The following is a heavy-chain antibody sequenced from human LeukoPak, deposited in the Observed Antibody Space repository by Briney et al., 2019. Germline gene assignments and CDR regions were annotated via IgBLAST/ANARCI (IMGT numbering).Heavy chain of an antibody. CDR2: IYVTGNT. D-gene: IGHD2-2*01. Sequence: SQTLXLTXXXSGASISSDYYYWSWIRQPPGKGLEWIGSIYVTGNTYYNPSLKSRLTISVDTSKNQFSLGMNSVTAADTAVYYCARVFLGYCASTCSALHFDPWGQGTLVTVSS. CDR3: ARVFLGYCASTCSALHFDP. J-gene: IGHJ5*02. V-gene: IGHV4-31*03. CDR1: GASISSDYYY.